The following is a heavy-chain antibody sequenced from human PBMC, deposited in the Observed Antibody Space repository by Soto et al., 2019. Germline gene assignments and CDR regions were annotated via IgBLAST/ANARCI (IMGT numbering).Heavy chain of an antibody. CDR2: IIPILGIA. CDR3: ARDIAEYSSSWSWGDWFDP. J-gene: IGHJ5*02. V-gene: IGHV1-69*08. CDR1: GGTFSSYT. Sequence: QVQLVQSGAEVKKPGSSVKVSCKASGGTFSSYTISWVRQAPGQGLEWMGRIIPILGIANYAHKFQGRVTITADNSTSTAYMELSSLRSEDTAVYYCARDIAEYSSSWSWGDWFDPWGQGTLVTVSS. D-gene: IGHD6-13*01.